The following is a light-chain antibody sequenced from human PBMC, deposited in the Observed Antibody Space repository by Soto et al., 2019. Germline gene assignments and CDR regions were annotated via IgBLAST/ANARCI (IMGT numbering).Light chain of an antibody. J-gene: IGKJ5*01. CDR2: DTS. Sequence: ETVMTQSPGTLSVSLGERATLSCGASQSVSIHLAWYQQKPGQAPRLLIYDTSTRATGIPARFSGSGSGTDFTLTISSLEPEDFAVYYCQQRNIWPPVTFGQGTRLEIK. CDR3: QQRNIWPPVT. V-gene: IGKV3-11*01. CDR1: QSVSIH.